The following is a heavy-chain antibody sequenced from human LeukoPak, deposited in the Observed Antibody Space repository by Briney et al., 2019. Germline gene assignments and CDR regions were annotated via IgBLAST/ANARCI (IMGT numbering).Heavy chain of an antibody. CDR2: MLNDGVSK. D-gene: IGHD3-22*01. Sequence: GGSLRLSCAASGFIFANAGMHWVRQAPGKGLEWVALMLNDGVSKFYADSVKGRFTISRDNAKNSLYLQMNSLRAEDTAVYYCARDYYDSSGYYYGGNWGQGTLVTVSS. V-gene: IGHV3-30*02. CDR1: GFIFANAG. CDR3: ARDYYDSSGYYYGGN. J-gene: IGHJ4*02.